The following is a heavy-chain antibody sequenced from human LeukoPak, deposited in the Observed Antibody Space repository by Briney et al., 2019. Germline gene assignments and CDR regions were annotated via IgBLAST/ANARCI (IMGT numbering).Heavy chain of an antibody. J-gene: IGHJ6*02. CDR2: IYSGGST. CDR1: GFTVSSNY. V-gene: IGHV3-53*01. D-gene: IGHD3-10*01. Sequence: GGSLRLSCAASGFTVSSNYMSWVRQAPGKGLEWVSVIYSGGSTYYADSVKGRFTISRDNSKNTLYLQMNSLRAEDTAVYYCAREVIIFPDYYYYGMDVWGQGTTVTVSS. CDR3: AREVIIFPDYYYYGMDV.